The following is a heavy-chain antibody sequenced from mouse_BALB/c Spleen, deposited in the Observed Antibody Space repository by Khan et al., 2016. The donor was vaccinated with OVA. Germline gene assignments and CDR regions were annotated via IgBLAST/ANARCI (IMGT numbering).Heavy chain of an antibody. CDR2: INPHIGET. V-gene: IGHV1-20*02. J-gene: IGHJ2*01. CDR1: GYSFTGYF. D-gene: IGHD1-1*01. CDR3: ARIYGSDFDY. Sequence: EVQLQQSGPELVKPGASVKISCKASGYSFTGYFMHWVMQSHGKSLEWIGRINPHIGETFYNQKFKGKATLIVDESSSTAHMELRSLASEDSAVYFCARIYGSDFDYWGQGTTLTVSS.